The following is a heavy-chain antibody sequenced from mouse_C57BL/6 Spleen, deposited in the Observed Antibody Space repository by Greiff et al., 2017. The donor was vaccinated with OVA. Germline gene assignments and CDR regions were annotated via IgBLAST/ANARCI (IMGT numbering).Heavy chain of an antibody. V-gene: IGHV1-55*01. CDR3: ARTHYDYDVRGYYAMDY. J-gene: IGHJ4*01. Sequence: QVHVKQPGAELVKPGASVKMSCKASGYTFTSYWITWVKQRPGQGLEWIGDIYPGSGSTNYNEKFKSKATLTVDTSSSTAYMQLSSLTSEDSAVYYCARTHYDYDVRGYYAMDYWGQGTSVTVSS. CDR1: GYTFTSYW. D-gene: IGHD2-4*01. CDR2: IYPGSGST.